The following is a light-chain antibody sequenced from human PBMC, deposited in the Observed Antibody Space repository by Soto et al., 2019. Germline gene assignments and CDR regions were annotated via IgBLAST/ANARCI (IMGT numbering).Light chain of an antibody. Sequence: QSALTQPASVSGSPGQSLTISCTGTGSDIGGYNYVSWYQQHPGEAPKLMIYEVTNRPSGVSNRFSGSKSGNMASLTISGLQPEDEADYFCSSYTSSNTLVVFGGGTKLTVL. J-gene: IGLJ2*01. CDR1: GSDIGGYNY. CDR2: EVT. V-gene: IGLV2-14*01. CDR3: SSYTSSNTLVV.